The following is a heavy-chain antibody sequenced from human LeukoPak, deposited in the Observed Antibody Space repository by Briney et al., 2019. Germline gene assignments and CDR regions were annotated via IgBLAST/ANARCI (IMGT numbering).Heavy chain of an antibody. Sequence: PSETLSLTCTVSGGSISSYYWSWIRQPPGEGLEWIGYIYYSGSTNYNPSLKSRVTISIDTSKNQFSLKLSSVTAADTAVYYCARPMVRGVNDAFDIWGQGTMVTVSS. V-gene: IGHV4-59*08. CDR2: IYYSGST. D-gene: IGHD3-10*01. CDR3: ARPMVRGVNDAFDI. CDR1: GGSISSYY. J-gene: IGHJ3*02.